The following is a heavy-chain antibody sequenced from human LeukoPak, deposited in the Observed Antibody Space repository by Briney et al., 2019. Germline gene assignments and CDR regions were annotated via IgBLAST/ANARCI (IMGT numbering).Heavy chain of an antibody. CDR2: IYSGGST. J-gene: IGHJ4*02. CDR3: ARGPTGSSSWYKDDY. CDR1: GFTVSSNY. D-gene: IGHD6-13*01. V-gene: IGHV3-66*01. Sequence: PGGSLRLSCAASGFTVSSNYMSWVRQAPGKGLEWVSVIYSGGSTYYADSVKGRFTISRDNSKNTLYLQMNSLRAEDTAVYYCARGPTGSSSWYKDDYWGQGTLVTVSS.